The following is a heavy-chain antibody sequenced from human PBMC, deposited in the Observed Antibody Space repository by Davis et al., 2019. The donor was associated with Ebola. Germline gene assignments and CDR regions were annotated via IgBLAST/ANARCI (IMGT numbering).Heavy chain of an antibody. V-gene: IGHV1-18*01. D-gene: IGHD3-3*01. CDR1: GYTFTSYG. CDR2: ISAYNGNT. Sequence: AASVKVSCKASGYTFTSYGISWVRQAPGQGLEWMGWISAYNGNTNYAQKLQGRVTMTTDTSTSTAYMELRSLRSEDTAVYYCARSKYYDFWSGYPPFDYWGQGTLVTVSS. CDR3: ARSKYYDFWSGYPPFDY. J-gene: IGHJ4*02.